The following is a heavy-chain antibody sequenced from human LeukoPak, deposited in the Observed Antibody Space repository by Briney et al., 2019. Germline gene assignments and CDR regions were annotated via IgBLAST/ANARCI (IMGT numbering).Heavy chain of an antibody. CDR2: IYSGGST. V-gene: IGHV3-53*01. Sequence: PGGSLRLSCAASGFTVSSNYMSWVRQAPGKRLEWVSVIYSGGSTYYADSVKGRFTISRDNSKNTLYLQMNSLRAEDTAVYYCTSDSSSWDYYYYYMDVWGKGTTVTVSS. CDR1: GFTVSSNY. D-gene: IGHD6-13*01. CDR3: TSDSSSWDYYYYYMDV. J-gene: IGHJ6*03.